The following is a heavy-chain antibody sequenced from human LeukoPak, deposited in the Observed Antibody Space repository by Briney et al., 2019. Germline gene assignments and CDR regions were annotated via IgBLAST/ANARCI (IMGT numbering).Heavy chain of an antibody. V-gene: IGHV4-39*01. D-gene: IGHD2-15*01. Sequence: SETLSLTCTVSGGSISSSSYYWGWIRQPPGKGLEWIGSIYYSGSTYYNPSLKSRVTISVDTSKNQFSLKLSSVTAADTAVYYCARVVDPYYYYMDVWGKGTTVTVSS. CDR3: ARVVDPYYYYMDV. CDR2: IYYSGST. CDR1: GGSISSSSYY. J-gene: IGHJ6*03.